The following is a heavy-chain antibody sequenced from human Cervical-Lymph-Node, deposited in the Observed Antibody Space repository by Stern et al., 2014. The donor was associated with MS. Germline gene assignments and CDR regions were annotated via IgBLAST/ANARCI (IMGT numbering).Heavy chain of an antibody. V-gene: IGHV2-70*01. CDR1: GFSLSSDGMC. J-gene: IGHJ6*02. D-gene: IGHD1-26*01. Sequence: QVTLRESGPAVVKPTQTLTLTCTFSGFSLSSDGMCVTWIRQPPGKALEWLALLDWNNDKNYNTSLKTRLTIPQETPHKQAVLQMTNIDPMDTATYYCARMVGATGYYYDVDVWGQGTTVTVSS. CDR2: LDWNNDK. CDR3: ARMVGATGYYYDVDV.